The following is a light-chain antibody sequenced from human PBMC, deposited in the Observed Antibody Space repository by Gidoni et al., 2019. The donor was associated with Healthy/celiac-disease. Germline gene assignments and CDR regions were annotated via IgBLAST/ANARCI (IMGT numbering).Light chain of an antibody. CDR1: QCISNY. CDR3: QQYNSYPCT. J-gene: IGKJ1*01. CDR2: AAS. Sequence: DIQMTPSPSSLSASVGDRVTITCLASQCISNYLAWFQQKPGKAPKSMIYAASSLQSGVPANFSGSGSGTDFTLTISSLQAEDFATYYCQQYNSYPCTFGQGTKVEIK. V-gene: IGKV1-16*02.